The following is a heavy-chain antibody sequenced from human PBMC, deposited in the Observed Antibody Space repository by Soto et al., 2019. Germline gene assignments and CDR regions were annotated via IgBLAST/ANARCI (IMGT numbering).Heavy chain of an antibody. CDR1: NGSIGPYY. D-gene: IGHD4-17*01. Sequence: QVQLQESGPGLVKPSETLSLTCTVSNGSIGPYYWSWIRQPPGKGLEWMTYIYYSGDTKYNPSLKRRISISPNTAQNPFPLRLPLGHASDTGFYHWAKGVTVTKHIRGYFDLWGRGTLVIVSS. V-gene: IGHV4-59*12. CDR3: AKGVTVTKHIRGYFDL. J-gene: IGHJ2*01. CDR2: IYYSGDT.